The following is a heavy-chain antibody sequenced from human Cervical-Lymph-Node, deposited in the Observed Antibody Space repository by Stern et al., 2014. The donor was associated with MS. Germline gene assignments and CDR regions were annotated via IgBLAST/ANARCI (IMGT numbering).Heavy chain of an antibody. CDR2: IYPDDSDA. D-gene: IGHD3-10*01. V-gene: IGHV5-51*01. J-gene: IGHJ4*02. Sequence: EVQLVESGAEVKKPGESLKISCKGSGYNFASYWIGWVRQVPGKGLEWMGIIYPDDSDARYTPSFQGQVTMSADKSIGTAYLQWSRLKASDTAFYFCARKGTYGLDYWGQGALVTVSS. CDR3: ARKGTYGLDY. CDR1: GYNFASYW.